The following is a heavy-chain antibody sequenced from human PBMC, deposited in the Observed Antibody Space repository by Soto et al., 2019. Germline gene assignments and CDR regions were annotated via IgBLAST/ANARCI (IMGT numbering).Heavy chain of an antibody. Sequence: PGGSLRLSCAAAGFTFSSYSMNWVRQAPGKGLEWVSSISSSSSYIYYADSVKGRFTISRDNAKNSLYLQMNSLRAEDTAVYYCARDVAGYYYMDVWGKGTTVTVSS. V-gene: IGHV3-21*01. J-gene: IGHJ6*03. D-gene: IGHD5-12*01. CDR1: GFTFSSYS. CDR2: ISSSSSYI. CDR3: ARDVAGYYYMDV.